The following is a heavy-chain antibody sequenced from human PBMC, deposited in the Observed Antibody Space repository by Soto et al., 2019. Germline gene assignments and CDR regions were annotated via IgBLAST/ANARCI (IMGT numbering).Heavy chain of an antibody. D-gene: IGHD6-19*01. CDR2: IYYSGST. V-gene: IGHV4-61*08. CDR1: GGSISSGGYY. Sequence: ETLSLTCTVSGGSISSGGYYWSWIRQPPGKGLEWIGYIYYSGSTYYNPSLKSRVTISVDTSKNQFSLKLSSVTAADTAVYYCARTVAGNFDYWGQGTLVTVSS. CDR3: ARTVAGNFDY. J-gene: IGHJ4*02.